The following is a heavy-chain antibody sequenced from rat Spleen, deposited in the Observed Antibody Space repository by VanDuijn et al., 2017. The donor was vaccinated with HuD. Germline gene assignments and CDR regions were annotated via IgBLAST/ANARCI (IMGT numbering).Heavy chain of an antibody. Sequence: EVQLVESGGGLVQPGKSLKISCVASGFTFNKYWMTWIRQAPGKGLEWVASITNAAGSTYYPDSVQGRFTISRDNAKSTLYLQMTSLRSEDTATYYCTGPFDYWGQGVMVTVSS. CDR1: GFTFNKYW. CDR2: ITNAAGST. J-gene: IGHJ2*01. CDR3: TGPFDY. V-gene: IGHV5-31*01.